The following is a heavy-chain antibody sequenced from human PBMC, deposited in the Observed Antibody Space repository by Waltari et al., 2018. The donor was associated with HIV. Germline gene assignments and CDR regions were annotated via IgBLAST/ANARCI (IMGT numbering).Heavy chain of an antibody. CDR3: AKEPEGGSSSLVDY. CDR2: IRYDGSNK. J-gene: IGHJ4*02. D-gene: IGHD6-6*01. Sequence: QVQLVESGGGVFQPGGLLRLSCAASGFTFSCYGTRWVRQAPGTGLGWVAFIRYDGSNKYYADSVKGRFTISRDNSKNTLYLQMNSLRAEDTAVYYCAKEPEGGSSSLVDYWGQGTLVTVSS. CDR1: GFTFSCYG. V-gene: IGHV3-30*02.